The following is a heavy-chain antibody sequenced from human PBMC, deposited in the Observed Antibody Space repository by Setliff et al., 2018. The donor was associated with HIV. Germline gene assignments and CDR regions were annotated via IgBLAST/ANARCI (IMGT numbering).Heavy chain of an antibody. CDR2: IVVGSGNT. CDR1: GFTFNTSA. V-gene: IGHV1-58*02. Sequence: SVKVSCKASGFTFNTSAIQWVRQARGRRLEWIGWIVVGSGNTNYAQKFQERVTITRDMSTSTSYMELTNLRSEDTAVYYCAARPGVDSSGYYDYYYMDVWAKGTTVTV. J-gene: IGHJ6*03. D-gene: IGHD3-22*01. CDR3: AARPGVDSSGYYDYYYMDV.